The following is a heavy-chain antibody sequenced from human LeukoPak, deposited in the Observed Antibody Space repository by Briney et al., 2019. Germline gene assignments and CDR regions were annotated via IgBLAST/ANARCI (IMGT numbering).Heavy chain of an antibody. V-gene: IGHV3-30*02. Sequence: GGSLRLSCAASGFNFNQYGMNWVRRAPGKGLKWMAFIRYDGSETYYADSVQGRFTISRDNAKNSLYLQMNSLRAEDTAVYYCARGGNYYGSGSYYNGIDWYFDLWGRGTLVTVSS. CDR1: GFNFNQYG. D-gene: IGHD3-10*01. CDR2: IRYDGSET. CDR3: ARGGNYYGSGSYYNGIDWYFDL. J-gene: IGHJ2*01.